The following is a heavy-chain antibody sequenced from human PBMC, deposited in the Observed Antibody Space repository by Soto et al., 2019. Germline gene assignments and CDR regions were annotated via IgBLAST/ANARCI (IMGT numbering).Heavy chain of an antibody. J-gene: IGHJ5*02. CDR3: VRDGTKTLRDWFDP. V-gene: IGHV4-4*07. CDR2: IYATGTT. Sequence: SETLSLTCTVSGASISGFYWSWIRKSAGKGLEWIGRIYATGTTDYNPSLKSRVMMSVDTSKKQFSLKLRSVTAADTAVYYCVRDGTKTLRDWFDPWGPGISVTVSS. CDR1: GASISGFY. D-gene: IGHD1-1*01.